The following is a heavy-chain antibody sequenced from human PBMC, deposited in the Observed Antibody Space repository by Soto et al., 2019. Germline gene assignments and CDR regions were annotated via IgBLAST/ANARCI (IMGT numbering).Heavy chain of an antibody. CDR2: INHSGST. D-gene: IGHD3-10*01. Sequence: SETLSLTCAVYGGSLSGYYWSWIRQPPGKGLEWIGEINHSGSTNYNPSLKSRVTISVDTSKNQFSLKLSSVTAADTAVYYCANRGLTFGGSGMDVWGQGTTVTVSS. J-gene: IGHJ6*02. V-gene: IGHV4-34*01. CDR3: ANRGLTFGGSGMDV. CDR1: GGSLSGYY.